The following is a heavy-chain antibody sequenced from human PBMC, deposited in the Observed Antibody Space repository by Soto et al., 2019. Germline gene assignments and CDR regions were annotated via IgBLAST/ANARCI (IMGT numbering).Heavy chain of an antibody. J-gene: IGHJ4*02. D-gene: IGHD1-7*01. CDR1: RFSFSVYR. Sequence: QVQLVESGGGVVQPGRSLRLSCAASRFSFSVYRMHWVHQTPGKALEWVAAISYDGGNKHYADSVKGRFTVSRDNSKNTLYLQMISLRGEDTAVYYCANARNWNYAHLEYWGQGTLVIVSS. CDR3: ANARNWNYAHLEY. CDR2: ISYDGGNK. V-gene: IGHV3-30*18.